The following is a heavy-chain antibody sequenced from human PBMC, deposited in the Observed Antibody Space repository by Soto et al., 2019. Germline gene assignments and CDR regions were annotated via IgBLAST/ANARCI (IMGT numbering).Heavy chain of an antibody. CDR2: ILHIGST. J-gene: IGHJ5*02. Sequence: VQLQESGPGLVKPSGTLSLTCTVSGGSISTTNWWSWVRQSPGKGLEWIGEILHIGSTNYNPPLKSRVTISRDKSKNQFSLRLSSVTAADTAVYYCASGFDSDGLYNGGHPWGQGTLVSVSS. CDR3: ASGFDSDGLYNGGHP. CDR1: GGSISTTNW. V-gene: IGHV4-4*02. D-gene: IGHD3-22*01.